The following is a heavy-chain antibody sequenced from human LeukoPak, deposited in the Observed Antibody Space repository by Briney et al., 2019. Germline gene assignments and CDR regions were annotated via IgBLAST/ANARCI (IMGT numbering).Heavy chain of an antibody. CDR2: IIPIFGTA. D-gene: IGHD2-2*02. V-gene: IGHV1-69*13. CDR3: ASRYCSSTSCYNTPYYYYGMDV. J-gene: IGHJ6*02. Sequence: ASVKVSCKASGGTFSSYAISWVRQAPGQGLEWMGGIIPIFGTANYAQKFQGRVTITADESTSTAYMELSSLRSEDTAVYYCASRYCSSTSCYNTPYYYYGMDVWGQGTMVTVSS. CDR1: GGTFSSYA.